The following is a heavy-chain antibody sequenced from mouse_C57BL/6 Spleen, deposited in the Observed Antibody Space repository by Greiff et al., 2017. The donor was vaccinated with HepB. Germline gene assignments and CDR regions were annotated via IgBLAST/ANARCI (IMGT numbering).Heavy chain of an antibody. D-gene: IGHD1-1*01. J-gene: IGHJ2*01. V-gene: IGHV1-81*01. CDR1: GYTFTSYG. CDR2: IYPRSGNT. CDR3: AEKGNYYGSSEDFDY. Sequence: LQESGAELARPGASVKLSCKASGYTFTSYGISWVKQRTGQGLEWIGAIYPRSGNTYYNDKFKGKGTLTADKSSSTAYMELRSLTSEDSAVYFCAEKGNYYGSSEDFDYWGQGTTLTVSS.